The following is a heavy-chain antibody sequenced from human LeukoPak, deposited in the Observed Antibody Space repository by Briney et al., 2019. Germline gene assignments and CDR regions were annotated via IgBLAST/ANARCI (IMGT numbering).Heavy chain of an antibody. V-gene: IGHV3-30*09. CDR1: GFSFSSYS. CDR3: VSPTADYPFLYYFDS. CDR2: ISSDGNSK. Sequence: GGSLRLSCAASGFSFSSYSIHWVRQAPGKGLEWVAVISSDGNSKNFALSAKGRFAISRDNSKNTLFLQMNNLRSEDTALYYCVSPTADYPFLYYFDSWGQGTLVTVSS. D-gene: IGHD5-12*01. J-gene: IGHJ4*02.